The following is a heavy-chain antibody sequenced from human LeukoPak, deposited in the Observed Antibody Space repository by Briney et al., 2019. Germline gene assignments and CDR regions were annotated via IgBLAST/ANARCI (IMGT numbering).Heavy chain of an antibody. CDR1: GGSISNHY. Sequence: SETLSLTCTVSGGSISNHYWSWIRQPPGKELEWIGDISYSGSTTYKPSLISRVTISVDTSKNQFSLKLNSLTAADTAVYYCARAPPGIGYYFDNWGQGTLVTVSS. J-gene: IGHJ4*02. CDR3: ARAPPGIGYYFDN. D-gene: IGHD1-14*01. V-gene: IGHV4-59*11. CDR2: ISYSGST.